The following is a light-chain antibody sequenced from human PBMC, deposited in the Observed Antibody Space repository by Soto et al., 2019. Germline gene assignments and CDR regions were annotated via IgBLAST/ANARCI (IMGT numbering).Light chain of an antibody. CDR1: QSVINSF. CDR2: GAS. J-gene: IGKJ3*01. V-gene: IGKV3-20*01. Sequence: EIVFTQSPGTLSLSPEERATLSCRASQSVINSFLAWYQQKPGQAPRLLIYGASSRATGIPDRFSGSGSGADFTLTISNLEPEDFAVYFCHQYGSLPFTFGPGTKVDIK. CDR3: HQYGSLPFT.